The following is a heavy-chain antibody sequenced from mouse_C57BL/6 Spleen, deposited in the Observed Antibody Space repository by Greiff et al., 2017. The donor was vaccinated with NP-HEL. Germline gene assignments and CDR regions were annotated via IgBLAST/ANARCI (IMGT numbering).Heavy chain of an antibody. CDR3: AGSEGVYYDGSSYDFDY. V-gene: IGHV1-82*01. CDR1: GYAFSSSW. Sequence: QVQLQQSGPELVKPGASVKISCKASGYAFSSSWMNWVKQRPGKGLEWIGRIYPGDGDTNYNGKFKGKATLTADKSSSTAYMQLSSLTSEDSAIYFCAGSEGVYYDGSSYDFDYWGQGTTLTVSS. CDR2: IYPGDGDT. D-gene: IGHD1-1*01. J-gene: IGHJ2*01.